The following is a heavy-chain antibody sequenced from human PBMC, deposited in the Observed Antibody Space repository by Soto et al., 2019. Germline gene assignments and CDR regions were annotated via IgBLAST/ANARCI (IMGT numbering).Heavy chain of an antibody. Sequence: GGSLRLSCAASGFTFSSYAMSWVRQAPGKGLEWVSAISGSGGNTYNADSVKGRFTISRDNSKNTLYLQMNSLRVEDTAVYYCAKTPRDCSGGTCQRYYGMDVWGQGTTVTVSS. D-gene: IGHD2-15*01. CDR3: AKTPRDCSGGTCQRYYGMDV. J-gene: IGHJ6*02. V-gene: IGHV3-23*01. CDR2: ISGSGGNT. CDR1: GFTFSSYA.